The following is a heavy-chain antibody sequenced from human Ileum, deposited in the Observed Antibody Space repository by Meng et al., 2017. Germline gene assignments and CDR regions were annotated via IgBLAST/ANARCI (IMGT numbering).Heavy chain of an antibody. J-gene: IGHJ4*02. V-gene: IGHV1-18*01. CDR3: AKDSVATATQFDS. Sequence: QVQLVQSGAEVKKPGASVTVCCKASGYTFTDYGISWVRQAPGQRLQWLGWVSGYSGQSHYAQRVQDRVAMTTDTSTNTAYMELRSLRSDDTAVYYCAKDSVATATQFDSWGQGTLVTVSS. CDR2: VSGYSGQS. CDR1: GYTFTDYG. D-gene: IGHD5-12*01.